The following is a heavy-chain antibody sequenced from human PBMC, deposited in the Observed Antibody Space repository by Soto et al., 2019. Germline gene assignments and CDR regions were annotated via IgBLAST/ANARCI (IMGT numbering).Heavy chain of an antibody. Sequence: PGGSLRLSCAASGFTFSSYSMNWVRQAPGKGLEWVSYISSSSSTIYYADSVKGRFTISRDNAKNSLYLQMNSLRAEDTAVYYCARERHYDSSGSYWYFDLWAVAPWSPSPQ. J-gene: IGHJ2*01. V-gene: IGHV3-48*01. CDR1: GFTFSSYS. CDR3: ARERHYDSSGSYWYFDL. CDR2: ISSSSSTI. D-gene: IGHD3-22*01.